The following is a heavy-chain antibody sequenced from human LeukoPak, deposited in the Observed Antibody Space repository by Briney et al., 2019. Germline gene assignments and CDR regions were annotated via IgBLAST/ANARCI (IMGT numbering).Heavy chain of an antibody. Sequence: SETLSLTCTVSGGSISSYYWSWIRQPPGKGLEWIGYIYYSGSTNYNPSLKSRVTISVDTSKNQFSLKLSSVTAADTAVYYCARSITIPLGWFDPWGQGTLVTVSS. CDR3: ARSITIPLGWFDP. CDR1: GGSISSYY. J-gene: IGHJ5*02. V-gene: IGHV4-59*01. D-gene: IGHD2-21*01. CDR2: IYYSGST.